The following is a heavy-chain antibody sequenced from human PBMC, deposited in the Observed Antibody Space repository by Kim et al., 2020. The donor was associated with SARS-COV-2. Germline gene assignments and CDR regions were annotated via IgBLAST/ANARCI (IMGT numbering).Heavy chain of an antibody. CDR1: GVSMSSSSYS. D-gene: IGHD1-7*01. CDR3: VRQLTGTTTPKPDAFDL. J-gene: IGHJ3*01. V-gene: IGHV4-39*01. CDR2: IYSFGTT. Sequence: SETLSLTCTVSGVSMSSSSYSWGWIRKPPGKGLEWIASIYSFGTTFYNLSLKSRVATSVDTSKGQFSLDLRSMTAADTAMYFCVRQLTGTTTPKPDAFDLWGRRTMVSVYS.